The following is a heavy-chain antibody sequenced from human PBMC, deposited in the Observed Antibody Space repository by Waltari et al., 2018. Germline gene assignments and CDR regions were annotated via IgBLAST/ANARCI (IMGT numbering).Heavy chain of an antibody. CDR2: VYGGGTT. J-gene: IGHJ3*02. CDR1: GFTVFNNY. CDR3: ASHPYGDFWGWAFDI. D-gene: IGHD4-17*01. Sequence: EMQLVESGGGLIQPGGSLRLSCAASGFTVFNNYMTWVRQAPGKGLEWVSVVYGGGTTSYADSVKGRFTISRDSSKSTLFLQMTSLRAEDTAMYYCASHPYGDFWGWAFDIWGQGTMVTVSS. V-gene: IGHV3-53*01.